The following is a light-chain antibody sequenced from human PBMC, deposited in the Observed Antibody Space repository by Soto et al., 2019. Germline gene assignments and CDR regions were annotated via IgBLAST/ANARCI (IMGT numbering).Light chain of an antibody. CDR3: PQHGSSPT. Sequence: EFAQSPGTRSFTPGERATLSCRASQSVSSSYLAWYQQKPGQAPRLLIYGASSRATGIPDRFSGSGSGTDFTLTISRLEPEDFAVYYCPQHGSSPTLGQGTQL. V-gene: IGKV3-20*01. CDR1: QSVSSSY. J-gene: IGKJ1*01. CDR2: GAS.